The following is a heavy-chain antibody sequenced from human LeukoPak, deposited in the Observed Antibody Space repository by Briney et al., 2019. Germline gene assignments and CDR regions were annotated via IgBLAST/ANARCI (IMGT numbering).Heavy chain of an antibody. D-gene: IGHD5-12*01. V-gene: IGHV4-38-2*02. CDR1: GYSISSGYY. CDR2: IYHSAST. Sequence: SETMSLTCTVSGYSISSGYYWGWIRQPPGKGLEWSGSIYHSASTYYNPSLKSRVTISVDTSKNQFSLKLSSVTAADPGMYFWARDGSDLDYWGQGTLVTVSS. CDR3: ARDGSDLDY. J-gene: IGHJ4*02.